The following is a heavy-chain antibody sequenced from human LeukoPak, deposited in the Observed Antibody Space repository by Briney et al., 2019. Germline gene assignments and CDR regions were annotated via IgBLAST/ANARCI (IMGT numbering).Heavy chain of an antibody. D-gene: IGHD3-10*01. V-gene: IGHV3-23*01. CDR3: ARSPYESGTPPTRLED. Sequence: GGSLRLSCAASGFTFSSYAMSWVRQAPGKGLEWVSAISGSGGSTNYADSVKGRFTVSRDNAKNSLSLQMSSLRAEDTAVYYCARSPYESGTPPTRLEDWGQGTLVTVSS. CDR1: GFTFSSYA. CDR2: ISGSGGST. J-gene: IGHJ4*02.